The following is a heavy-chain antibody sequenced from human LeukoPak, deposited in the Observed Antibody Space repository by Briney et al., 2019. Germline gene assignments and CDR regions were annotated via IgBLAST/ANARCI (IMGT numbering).Heavy chain of an antibody. D-gene: IGHD6-19*01. CDR2: ISSSGSSI. CDR1: GFTFSDYY. CDR3: ARDRSAVAEN. J-gene: IGHJ4*02. Sequence: GGSLRLSCAASGFTFSDYYMSWIRQAPGKGLEWISYISSSGSSIYYADSVKGRFTISRDNAKNSLYLQMNSLRAEDTALYYCARDRSAVAENWGQGTLVTVSS. V-gene: IGHV3-11*01.